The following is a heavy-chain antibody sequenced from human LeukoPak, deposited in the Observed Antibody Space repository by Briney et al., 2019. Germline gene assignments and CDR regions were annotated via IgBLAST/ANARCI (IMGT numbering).Heavy chain of an antibody. CDR3: ASLRYDSSAYDHPLPHH. Sequence: NPSETLSLTCAVYGGSFSAYYWSWIRQPPGKGLEWIGEINHSGRPNYSPSLKSRVTISIDMSKNEFSLRLSSVTAADTAINYCASLRYDSSAYDHPLPHHWGQGTLVTVSS. CDR1: GGSFSAYY. D-gene: IGHD3-22*01. J-gene: IGHJ5*02. V-gene: IGHV4-34*01. CDR2: INHSGRP.